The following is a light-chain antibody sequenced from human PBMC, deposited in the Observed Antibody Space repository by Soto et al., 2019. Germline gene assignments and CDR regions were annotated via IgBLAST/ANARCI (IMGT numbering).Light chain of an antibody. CDR1: SSDVGGYNY. J-gene: IGLJ1*01. CDR2: DVS. CDR3: SSYTSSSTLGV. Sequence: SVLTQPASVSGSPGQSITISCTGTSSDVGGYNYVSWYQQHPGKAPKLMIYDVSNRPSGVSNRFSGSKSGNTASLTISGLQAEDEADYNCSSYTSSSTLGVFGTGTKVTVL. V-gene: IGLV2-14*01.